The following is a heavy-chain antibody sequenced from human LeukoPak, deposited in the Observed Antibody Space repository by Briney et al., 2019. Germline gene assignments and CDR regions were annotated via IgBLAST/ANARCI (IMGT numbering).Heavy chain of an antibody. V-gene: IGHV4-30-2*01. J-gene: IGHJ6*02. D-gene: IGHD1-26*01. CDR1: GGSISSGGYS. CDR3: ARVGGHSGSYRRPYCYYGMDV. CDR2: IYHSGST. Sequence: PSQTLSLTCAVSGGSISSGGYSWSWIRQPPGKGLEWIGYIYHSGSTYYNPSLKSRVTISVDRSKNQFSLKLSSVTAADTAVYYCARVGGHSGSYRRPYCYYGMDVWGQGTTVTVSS.